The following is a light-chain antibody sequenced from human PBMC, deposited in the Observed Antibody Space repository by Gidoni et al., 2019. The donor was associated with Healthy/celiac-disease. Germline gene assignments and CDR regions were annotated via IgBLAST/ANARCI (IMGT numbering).Light chain of an antibody. CDR2: DAS. J-gene: IGKJ4*01. Sequence: EIVLPQSPATLALPPGERATLSCSASQSVSSYLAWYQQKPGQAPTLLIYDASNRATGIPARFSGSASGTDFTLTISSPEPEDFAVYYCQQRSNWPPLTFGGGTKVEIK. CDR1: QSVSSY. CDR3: QQRSNWPPLT. V-gene: IGKV3-11*01.